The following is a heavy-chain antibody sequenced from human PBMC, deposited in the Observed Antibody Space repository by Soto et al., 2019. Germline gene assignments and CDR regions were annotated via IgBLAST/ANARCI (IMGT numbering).Heavy chain of an antibody. CDR2: ISYDGSNK. Sequence: GGSLRLSCAASGFTFSSYGMHWVRQAPGKGLEWVAVISYDGSNKYYADSVKGRFTISRDNSKNTLYLQMNSLRAEDTAVYYCAKDRPGERTVTYLFDYWGQGTLVTVLL. D-gene: IGHD4-17*01. V-gene: IGHV3-30*18. CDR3: AKDRPGERTVTYLFDY. CDR1: GFTFSSYG. J-gene: IGHJ4*02.